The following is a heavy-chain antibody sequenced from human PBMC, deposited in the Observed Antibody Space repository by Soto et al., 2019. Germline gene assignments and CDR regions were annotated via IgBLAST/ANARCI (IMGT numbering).Heavy chain of an antibody. CDR1: GGTFTSFT. CDR3: ARETTAVTRDYFYYGMDD. CDR2: IIPLFATT. J-gene: IGHJ6*02. Sequence: QVQLVQSGAEVKKPGSSVKVSCKASGGTFTSFTITWLRQAPGQGLEWMGEIIPLFATTNYAQKFQGRVTITADESTTTAYVERSRLRYEDTAVYFCARETTAVTRDYFYYGMDDWGQGTTVTVTS. V-gene: IGHV1-69*01. D-gene: IGHD4-17*01.